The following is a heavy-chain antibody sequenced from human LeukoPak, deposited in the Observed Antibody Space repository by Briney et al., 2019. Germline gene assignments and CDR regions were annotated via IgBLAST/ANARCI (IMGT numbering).Heavy chain of an antibody. Sequence: SETLSLTCTVSDGSISTYFWSWIRQPPGKGLEWIAYIDYSGSTGSSPSLKSRVTISVDTSKNQFSLRLNSATAADTAVYYCARFGGGNPHFDYWGQGTLVTVSS. V-gene: IGHV4-59*08. CDR2: IDYSGST. J-gene: IGHJ4*02. D-gene: IGHD4-23*01. CDR1: DGSISTYF. CDR3: ARFGGGNPHFDY.